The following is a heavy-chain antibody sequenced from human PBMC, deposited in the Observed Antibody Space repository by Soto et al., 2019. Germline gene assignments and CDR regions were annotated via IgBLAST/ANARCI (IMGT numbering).Heavy chain of an antibody. CDR2: ISAYNGNT. J-gene: IGHJ4*02. Sequence: ASVKVSCKASGYTFTSYGISWVRQAPGQGLEWMGWISAYNGNTNYAQKLQGRVTMTTDTSTSTAYMELRSLRSDDTAVYYCARENLGLWFGELLYVPEKDYFDYWGQGTLVTVSS. D-gene: IGHD3-10*01. V-gene: IGHV1-18*01. CDR1: GYTFTSYG. CDR3: ARENLGLWFGELLYVPEKDYFDY.